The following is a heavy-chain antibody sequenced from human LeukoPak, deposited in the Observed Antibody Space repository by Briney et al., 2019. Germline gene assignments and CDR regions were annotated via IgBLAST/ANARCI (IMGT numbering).Heavy chain of an antibody. D-gene: IGHD3-10*01. CDR2: ISGSSGYT. J-gene: IGHJ3*02. CDR3: AKFGLAGSGRYHDAFDI. Sequence: PGGSLRLSCAASGFTFSRYAMSWVRQAPGKGLEWVSVISGSSGYTDYADSVKGRFTISRDNSKNTLYLVMNSLRADDTAVYYCAKFGLAGSGRYHDAFDIWGQGTMVTVSS. CDR1: GFTFSRYA. V-gene: IGHV3-23*01.